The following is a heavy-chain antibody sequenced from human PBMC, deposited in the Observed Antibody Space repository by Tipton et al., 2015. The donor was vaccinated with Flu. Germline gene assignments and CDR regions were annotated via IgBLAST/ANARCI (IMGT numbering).Heavy chain of an antibody. CDR3: ARTRSGWYGETPTPDYHFMDV. CDR2: IIPIFGTP. D-gene: IGHD6-19*01. V-gene: IGHV1-69*06. Sequence: VQLVQSGAEVKKPGSSVKVSCKASGGTFSSHAVSWVRQAPGKGLEWMGGIIPIFGTPTYAPAFQGRVTITADKSTTTYLELSSLRSDDTAVYYCARTRSGWYGETPTPDYHFMDVWGKGTTVSVSS. CDR1: GGTFSSHA. J-gene: IGHJ6*03.